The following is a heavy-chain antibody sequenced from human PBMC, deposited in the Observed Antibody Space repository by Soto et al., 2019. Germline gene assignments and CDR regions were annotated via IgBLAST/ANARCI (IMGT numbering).Heavy chain of an antibody. Sequence: SETLSLTCSVSGGSISSGDYYWNWIRQPPGKGLEWIGHIYYSGSTYYNSSLKSRVTISLDTSKNQFSLKLSSVTAADTAVYYCARTSTFEFDPWGQGTLVTVS. V-gene: IGHV4-30-4*01. D-gene: IGHD1-1*01. CDR1: GGSISSGDYY. CDR3: ARTSTFEFDP. CDR2: IYYSGST. J-gene: IGHJ5*02.